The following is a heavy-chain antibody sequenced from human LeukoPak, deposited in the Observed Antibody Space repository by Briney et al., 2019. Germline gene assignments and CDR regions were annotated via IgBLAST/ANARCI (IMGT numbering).Heavy chain of an antibody. CDR2: IYYSGST. D-gene: IGHD2-21*02. J-gene: IGHJ4*02. Sequence: SETLSLTCTVSGGSISSYYWSWIRQPPGKGLEWIGYIYYSGSTNYNPSLKSRVTISVDTSKNQFPLKLSSVTAADTAVYYCASTPIYCGGDCYPEDYWGQGTLVTVSS. V-gene: IGHV4-59*08. CDR1: GGSISSYY. CDR3: ASTPIYCGGDCYPEDY.